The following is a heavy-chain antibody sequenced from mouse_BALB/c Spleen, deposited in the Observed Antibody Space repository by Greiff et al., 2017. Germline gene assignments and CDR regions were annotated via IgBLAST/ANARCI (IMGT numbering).Heavy chain of an antibody. J-gene: IGHJ4*01. D-gene: IGHD2-1*01. Sequence: EVQRVESGTVLARPGASVTMSCKASGYTFTSYWMHWVKQRPGQGLEWIGAIYTGNSDTSYNQKFKGKAKLTAVTSTSTAYMELSSLTNEDSAYYYSTSGNYYAMDYWGQGTSVTVSS. CDR1: GYTFTSYW. CDR2: IYTGNSDT. CDR3: TSGNYYAMDY. V-gene: IGHV1-5*01.